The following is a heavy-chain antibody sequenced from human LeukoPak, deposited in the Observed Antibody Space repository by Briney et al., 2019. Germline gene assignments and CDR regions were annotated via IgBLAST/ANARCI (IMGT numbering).Heavy chain of an antibody. J-gene: IGHJ4*02. CDR2: ISGSGGST. CDR1: GFTFSSYA. CDR3: AKARTVVTTPDY. Sequence: GGSLRLSCAASGFTFSSYAMSWVRQAPGKGLEWVSTISGSGGSTYYADSVKGRLTISRDNSKNTLYVQMNSLRAEDTAVYYCAKARTVVTTPDYWGQGTLVTVSS. D-gene: IGHD4-23*01. V-gene: IGHV3-23*01.